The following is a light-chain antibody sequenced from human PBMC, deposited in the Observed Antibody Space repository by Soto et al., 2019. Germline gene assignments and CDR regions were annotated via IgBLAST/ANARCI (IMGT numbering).Light chain of an antibody. CDR2: GAS. V-gene: IGKV3-15*01. CDR3: QQYDNWPPFFT. J-gene: IGKJ3*01. Sequence: EVVMTQSPATLSVSPGDRATLSCRASQNIGTNVAWYQHKPGQVPRLLIYGASNRATDIPPRFSGSGSGSEFSLTVSILQSEDFAVYYCQQYDNWPPFFTFGPGTKVDIQ. CDR1: QNIGTN.